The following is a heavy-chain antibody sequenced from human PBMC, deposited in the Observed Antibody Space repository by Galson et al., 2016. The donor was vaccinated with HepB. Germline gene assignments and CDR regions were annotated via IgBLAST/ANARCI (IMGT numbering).Heavy chain of an antibody. J-gene: IGHJ4*02. CDR1: GFSFSDHY. D-gene: IGHD2-8*01. Sequence: SLRLSCAGSGFSFSDHYMDWVRQAPGKGLEWVGRIRNKRNNYITEYAASVIDRFTISRDDSRNSVDLQKNTLKTEDTAVYYCARMANGADSDWGQGTLVTVSS. V-gene: IGHV3-72*01. CDR2: IRNKRNNYIT. CDR3: ARMANGADSD.